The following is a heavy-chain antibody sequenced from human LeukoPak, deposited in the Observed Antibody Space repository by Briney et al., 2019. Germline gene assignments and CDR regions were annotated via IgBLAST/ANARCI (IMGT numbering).Heavy chain of an antibody. Sequence: SETLSLTCTVSGGSISSYYWSWIRQPAGKGLEWIGRIYTSGSTNYNPSLKSRVTMSVDTSKNQFSLKLSSVTAADTAVYYCARDYYDSSGYCNDAFDIWGQGTMVTVSS. CDR2: IYTSGST. V-gene: IGHV4-4*07. CDR1: GGSISSYY. CDR3: ARDYYDSSGYCNDAFDI. J-gene: IGHJ3*02. D-gene: IGHD3-22*01.